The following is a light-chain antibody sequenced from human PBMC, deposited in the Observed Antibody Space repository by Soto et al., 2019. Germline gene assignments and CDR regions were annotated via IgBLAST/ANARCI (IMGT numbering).Light chain of an antibody. V-gene: IGKV3-20*01. J-gene: IGKJ2*01. CDR3: QQYGSSPYT. CDR1: QSFTSNY. Sequence: EIVLTQSPGTLSLSPGERAILSCRASQSFTSNYLAWYRHQPGQAPRLLIYGASSRATGIPDRFSGSGSGTDFPLIISALEPEDSAVYYCQQYGSSPYTFGQGTKLEIK. CDR2: GAS.